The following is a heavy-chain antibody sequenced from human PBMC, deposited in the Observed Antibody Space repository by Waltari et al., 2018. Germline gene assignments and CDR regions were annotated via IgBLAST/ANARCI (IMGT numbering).Heavy chain of an antibody. V-gene: IGHV4-38-2*02. CDR1: GYSISSGYY. D-gene: IGHD3-22*01. Sequence: YLQESGPGLVRPSETLSLTCTVSGYSISSGYYWAWIRQPPGKGLEWIGSIYQSGITQYNSSLKSRVTISVDTSKNQFSLKLSSVTAADTAVYYCARTRVTHYDSSGYYYPDYWGQGTLVTVSS. J-gene: IGHJ4*02. CDR2: IYQSGIT. CDR3: ARTRVTHYDSSGYYYPDY.